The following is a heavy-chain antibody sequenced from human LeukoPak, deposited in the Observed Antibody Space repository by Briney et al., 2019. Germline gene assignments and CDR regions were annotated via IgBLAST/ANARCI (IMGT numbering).Heavy chain of an antibody. CDR2: INHSGST. Sequence: SETLSLTCAVYGGSFSGYYWSWIRQPPGKGLEWIGEINHSGSTNYNPSLKSRVTISVDTSKNQFSLKLSSVTAADTAVYYCASDFGEDSSGYYSIDYWGQGTLVTVSS. CDR1: GGSFSGYY. CDR3: ASDFGEDSSGYYSIDY. J-gene: IGHJ4*02. D-gene: IGHD3-22*01. V-gene: IGHV4-34*01.